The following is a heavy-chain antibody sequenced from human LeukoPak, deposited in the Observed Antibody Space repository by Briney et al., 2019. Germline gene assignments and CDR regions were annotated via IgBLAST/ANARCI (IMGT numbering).Heavy chain of an antibody. D-gene: IGHD3-3*01. CDR3: AGSTYDFWSDTYYYFFYIEV. J-gene: IGHJ6*03. V-gene: IGHV1-69*01. CDR2: IIPMFGAT. Sequence: SVKVSCTASGDTFNNYAVSWVRQAPGQGLEWMGGIIPMFGATSYAQKFQGRVTLTADGSTSTAYMELSSLRPEDTAVYYCAGSTYDFWSDTYYYFFYIEVWGKGTTVTVSS. CDR1: GDTFNNYA.